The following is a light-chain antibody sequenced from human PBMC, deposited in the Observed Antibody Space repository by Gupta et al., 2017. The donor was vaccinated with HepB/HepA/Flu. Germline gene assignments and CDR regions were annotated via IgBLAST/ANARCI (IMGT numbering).Light chain of an antibody. CDR3: QQSDSTPPT. CDR2: AAS. CDR1: QTMNNF. Sequence: IQLTQSPSSLSASVGDSVTITCRASQTMNNFLHWYQQKPGEAPKLLIYAASRVQSGVPSRFSGSGSGTDFTLTINRLQPEDFATYYCQQSDSTPPTFGRGTKVEIK. V-gene: IGKV1-39*01. J-gene: IGKJ4*01.